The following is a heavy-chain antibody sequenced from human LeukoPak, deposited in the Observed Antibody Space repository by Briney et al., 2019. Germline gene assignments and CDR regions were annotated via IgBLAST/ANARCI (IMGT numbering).Heavy chain of an antibody. J-gene: IGHJ4*02. CDR3: ARVALDYYGSVLDY. CDR2: INPNSGGT. V-gene: IGHV1-2*02. Sequence: ASVKGSCKASGYTFTGYYMHWVRQAPGQGLEWMGWINPNSGGTNYAQKFQGRVTMTRDTSISTAYMELSRLRSDDTAVYYCARVALDYYGSVLDYWGQGTLVTVSS. CDR1: GYTFTGYY. D-gene: IGHD3-10*01.